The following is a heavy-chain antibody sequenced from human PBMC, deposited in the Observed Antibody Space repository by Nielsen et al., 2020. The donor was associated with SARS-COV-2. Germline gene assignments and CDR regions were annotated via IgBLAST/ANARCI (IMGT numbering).Heavy chain of an antibody. Sequence: GESLKISCKASGYKFTDNWIGWVRQMPGKGLEWMGIIYPGDSDTRYSPSFQGQVTMSVDTSTDTAYLEWRSLKASDTAMYYCARLSHDYDILTGYYDYWGQGTLVTVSS. D-gene: IGHD3-9*01. CDR2: IYPGDSDT. J-gene: IGHJ4*02. CDR3: ARLSHDYDILTGYYDY. CDR1: GYKFTDNW. V-gene: IGHV5-51*01.